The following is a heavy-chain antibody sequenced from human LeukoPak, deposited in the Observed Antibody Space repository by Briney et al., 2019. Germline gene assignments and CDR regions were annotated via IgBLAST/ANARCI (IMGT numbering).Heavy chain of an antibody. CDR2: IIPIFGTA. J-gene: IGHJ4*02. Sequence: ASVKVSCKASGGTFSSYAISWVRQAPGQGLEWMGGIIPIFGTANYAQKFQGRVTITADESTSTAYMELSSLRVEDTAVYYCASRHCSGGDCYFAGADPFDHWGQGTLVTVSS. D-gene: IGHD2-21*01. CDR1: GGTFSSYA. CDR3: ASRHCSGGDCYFAGADPFDH. V-gene: IGHV1-69*13.